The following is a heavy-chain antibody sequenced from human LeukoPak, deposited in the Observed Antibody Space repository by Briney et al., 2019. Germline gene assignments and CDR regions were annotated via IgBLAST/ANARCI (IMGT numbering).Heavy chain of an antibody. CDR2: INNSGGRT. CDR3: AREHTAGDY. V-gene: IGHV3-21*01. Sequence: GGSLRLSYAASGFTFSNYAMTWVRQAPGKGLEWVSNINNSGGRTYYADSVKGRFTISRDNAKNSLYLQMNSLRAEDTAVYYCAREHTAGDYWGQGTLVTVSS. J-gene: IGHJ4*02. D-gene: IGHD5-18*01. CDR1: GFTFSNYA.